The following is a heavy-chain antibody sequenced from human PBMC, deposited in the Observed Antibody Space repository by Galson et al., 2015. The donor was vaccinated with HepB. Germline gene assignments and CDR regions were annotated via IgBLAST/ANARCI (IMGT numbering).Heavy chain of an antibody. J-gene: IGHJ4*02. CDR1: GYPFVSYY. V-gene: IGHV1-46*01. Sequence: SVKVSCKASGYPFVSYYMHWVRQAPGQGLEWMGIINPNGGTTSYAQKFQDRVTMTRDTSTSTVYMELTSLRSEDTAVYYCARGSRSPFVSRKVVDPMGLNYWGQGTLVSVSS. D-gene: IGHD3-22*01. CDR3: ARGSRSPFVSRKVVDPMGLNY. CDR2: INPNGGTT.